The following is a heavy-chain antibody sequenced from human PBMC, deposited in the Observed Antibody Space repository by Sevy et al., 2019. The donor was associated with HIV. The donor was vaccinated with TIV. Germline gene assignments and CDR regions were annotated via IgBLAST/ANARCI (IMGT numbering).Heavy chain of an antibody. D-gene: IGHD1-1*01. CDR2: IKQDGSKK. CDR1: GFTFSSFW. J-gene: IGHJ4*02. CDR3: AREIGGGNSF. Sequence: GGSLRLSCAASGFTFSSFWMHWVRQAPGKGLEWVANIKQDGSKKYYVNSVKGRFTISRDKAKNSLYLQMNSLRAEDTAVYYCAREIGGGNSFWGQGTLVTVSS. V-gene: IGHV3-7*01.